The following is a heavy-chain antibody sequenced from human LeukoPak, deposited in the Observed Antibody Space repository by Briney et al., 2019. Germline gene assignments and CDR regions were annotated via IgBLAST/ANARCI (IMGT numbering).Heavy chain of an antibody. CDR1: VDSMSTYY. CDR3: ARAFSSSSFYFNY. Sequence: SETLSLTCTVSVDSMSTYYWKWIRQPRWKGLEWIGYIYHSGSTNYNPSLKSRVTISVDTSKNQFSLKLSSVTAADTAVYYCARAFSSSSFYFNYWGQGTLVTVSS. D-gene: IGHD6-6*01. J-gene: IGHJ4*02. CDR2: IYHSGST. V-gene: IGHV4-59*01.